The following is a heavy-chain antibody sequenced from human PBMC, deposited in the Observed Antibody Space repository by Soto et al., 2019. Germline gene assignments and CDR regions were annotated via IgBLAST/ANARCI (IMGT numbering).Heavy chain of an antibody. D-gene: IGHD3-10*01. J-gene: IGHJ2*01. V-gene: IGHV3-23*01. Sequence: GGSLRLSCAASGFTFSSYAMSWVRQAPGKGLEWVSAISGSGGSTYYADSVKGRFTISRDNSKNTLYLQMNSLRAEDTAVYFCAKVFRFGESWYFALWGRGTLVTVSS. CDR3: AKVFRFGESWYFAL. CDR2: ISGSGGST. CDR1: GFTFSSYA.